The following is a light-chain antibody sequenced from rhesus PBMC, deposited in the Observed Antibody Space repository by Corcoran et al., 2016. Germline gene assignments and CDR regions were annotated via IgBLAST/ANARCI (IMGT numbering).Light chain of an antibody. J-gene: IGKJ4*01. Sequence: DIQMTQSPSSLSASVGDRVTITCRTSENVNNYLNWYQQKPGKSPKLLIYKASTLQSGVPSRFSGSGSWTAYTFTISSLQSEDVATYYCQHNYGTPPTVGGGTKVEIK. V-gene: IGKV1-74*01. CDR2: KAS. CDR3: QHNYGTPPT. CDR1: ENVNNY.